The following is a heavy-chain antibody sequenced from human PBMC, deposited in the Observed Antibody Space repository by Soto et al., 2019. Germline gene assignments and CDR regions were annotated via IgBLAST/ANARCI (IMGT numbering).Heavy chain of an antibody. CDR1: GFTFSTFD. Sequence: EVQLLESGGGLVQPGGSLRVSCVASGFTFSTFDMSWARQAPGKGLEWVSGISASGGSTYYADSVKGRFSISRDNXKNTLYLQMNSLSDEDTAVYHCARGFYDSNYALNYWGQGTLVSVSS. D-gene: IGHD3-22*01. V-gene: IGHV3-23*01. CDR3: ARGFYDSNYALNY. CDR2: ISASGGST. J-gene: IGHJ4*02.